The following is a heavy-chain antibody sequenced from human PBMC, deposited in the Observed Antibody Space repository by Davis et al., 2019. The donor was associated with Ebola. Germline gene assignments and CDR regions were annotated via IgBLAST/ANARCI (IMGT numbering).Heavy chain of an antibody. CDR3: ARVFSRLDYCSTSCFVDWYFDL. Sequence: PSETLSLTCTVSGGSISSYYWSWIRQPPGKGLEWIGYIYYSGSTNYNPSLKSRVTISVDTSKNQFSLKLSSVTAADTAVYYCARVFSRLDYCSTSCFVDWYFDLWGRGTLVTVSS. D-gene: IGHD2-2*01. CDR1: GGSISSYY. V-gene: IGHV4-59*01. J-gene: IGHJ2*01. CDR2: IYYSGST.